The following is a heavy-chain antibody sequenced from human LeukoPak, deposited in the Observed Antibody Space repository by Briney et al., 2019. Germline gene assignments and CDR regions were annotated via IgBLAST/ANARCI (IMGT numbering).Heavy chain of an antibody. D-gene: IGHD3-3*01. CDR2: INPKSGDT. CDR3: ARVVMYYDFWSGSHQGRKFDY. CDR1: GYTFTDYY. V-gene: IGHV1-2*02. Sequence: GASVKVSCKASGYTFTDYYIHWVRQAPGQGLEWMGWINPKSGDTIFPQKFQGRVTLTMDTSIATAYMELNRLRSDDTALYYCARVVMYYDFWSGSHQGRKFDYWGQGTLVTVSS. J-gene: IGHJ4*02.